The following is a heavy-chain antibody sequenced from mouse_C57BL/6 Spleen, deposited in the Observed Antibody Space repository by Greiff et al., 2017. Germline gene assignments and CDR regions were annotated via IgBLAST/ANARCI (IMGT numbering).Heavy chain of an antibody. J-gene: IGHJ3*01. D-gene: IGHD2-1*01. CDR3: VVSYGSQAWFAY. CDR1: GYSFTDYN. Sequence: VQLQQSGPELVKPGASVKISCKASGYSFTDYNMNWVKQSNGQSLEWIGVINPNYGTTSYNQKFKGKATLTVDPSSSTAYMQLNSLTSEDSAVYFCVVSYGSQAWFAYWGQGTLVTVSA. CDR2: INPNYGTT. V-gene: IGHV1-39*01.